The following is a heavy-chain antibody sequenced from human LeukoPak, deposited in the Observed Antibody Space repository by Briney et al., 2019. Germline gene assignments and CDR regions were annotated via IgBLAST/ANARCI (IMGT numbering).Heavy chain of an antibody. CDR3: AKDMIVERYYFDY. D-gene: IGHD3-22*01. J-gene: IGHJ4*02. V-gene: IGHV3-30-3*01. CDR1: GFTFSSYA. Sequence: GGSLRLSCAASGFTFSSYAMHWVRQAPGKGLEWVAVISYDGSNKYYADSAKGRFTISRDNSKNTLYLQMNSLRAEDTAVYYCAKDMIVERYYFDYWGQGTLVTVSS. CDR2: ISYDGSNK.